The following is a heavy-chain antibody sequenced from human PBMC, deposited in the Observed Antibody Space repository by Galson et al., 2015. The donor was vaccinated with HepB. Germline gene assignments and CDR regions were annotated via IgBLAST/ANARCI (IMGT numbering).Heavy chain of an antibody. J-gene: IGHJ6*02. Sequence: SLRLSCAASGFTFEDYAMHWVRQVPGKGLEWVSGISWNSDFTGYADSVRGRFTISRDNAKYFLYLQMNSLRPEDTALYYCAQDLTYYYGSGSYVVGMDVWGQGTTVTVSS. CDR1: GFTFEDYA. CDR2: ISWNSDFT. D-gene: IGHD3-10*01. V-gene: IGHV3-9*01. CDR3: AQDLTYYYGSGSYVVGMDV.